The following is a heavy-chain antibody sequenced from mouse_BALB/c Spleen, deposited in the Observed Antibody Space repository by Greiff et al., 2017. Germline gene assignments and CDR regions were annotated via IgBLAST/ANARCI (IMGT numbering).Heavy chain of an antibody. D-gene: IGHD2-3*01. CDR1: GYTFTHYW. Sequence: VQLQQSGAELVRPGTSVKISCKASGYTFTHYWLGWVKQRPGHGLEWIGDIYPGGGYTNYNEKFKGKATLTADTSSSTAYMQLSSLTSEDSAVYFCARRVYDGYYGWFAYWGQGTTLTVSS. CDR2: IYPGGGYT. CDR3: ARRVYDGYYGWFAY. V-gene: IGHV1-63*02. J-gene: IGHJ2*01.